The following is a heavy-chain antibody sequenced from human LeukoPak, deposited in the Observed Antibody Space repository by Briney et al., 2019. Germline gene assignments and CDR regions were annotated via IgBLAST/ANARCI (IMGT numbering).Heavy chain of an antibody. Sequence: ASVKVSCKASGYTFTSYGISWVRQAPGQGLEWMGWISAYNGNTNYAQKLQGRVTMTTDTSTSTAYMELSRLRSDDTAVYYCARGPPNYYYDSSGYLGDVDYWGQGTLVTVSS. CDR1: GYTFTSYG. CDR3: ARGPPNYYYDSSGYLGDVDY. CDR2: ISAYNGNT. V-gene: IGHV1-18*01. D-gene: IGHD3-22*01. J-gene: IGHJ4*02.